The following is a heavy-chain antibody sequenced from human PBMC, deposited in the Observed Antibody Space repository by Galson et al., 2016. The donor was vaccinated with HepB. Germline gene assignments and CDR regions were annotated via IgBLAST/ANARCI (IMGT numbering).Heavy chain of an antibody. D-gene: IGHD2/OR15-2a*01. V-gene: IGHV4/OR15-8*01. J-gene: IGHJ6*02. CDR2: ISWRGRP. CDR3: VRILFGFKGMDV. Sequence: LRLSCAASGFTFTNAWMSWVRQAPGKGLEFIGEISWRGRPNYSPSLESRVTMSVDMPKNQFSLEVASVTAADTAVYYCVRILFGFKGMDVWGQGTTVTVSS. CDR1: GFTFTNAW.